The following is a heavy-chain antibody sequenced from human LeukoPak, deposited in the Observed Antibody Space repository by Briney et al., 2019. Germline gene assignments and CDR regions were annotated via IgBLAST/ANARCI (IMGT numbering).Heavy chain of an antibody. V-gene: IGHV3-20*04. Sequence: GGSLRLSCAASGFTFDDYGMSWVRQAPGKGLEWVSGINWNGGSTGYADSVKGRFTISRDNAKNSLYLQMNSLRAEDTALYYCARDEAYYYDSSGYYAFDIWGQGTMVTVSS. J-gene: IGHJ3*02. CDR3: ARDEAYYYDSSGYYAFDI. CDR2: INWNGGST. CDR1: GFTFDDYG. D-gene: IGHD3-22*01.